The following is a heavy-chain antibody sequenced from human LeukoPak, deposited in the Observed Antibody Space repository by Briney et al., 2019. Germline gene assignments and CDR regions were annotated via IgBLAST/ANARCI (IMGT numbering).Heavy chain of an antibody. J-gene: IGHJ6*02. V-gene: IGHV5-51*01. CDR2: IYPGDSDT. CDR3: AIPGYYGSGSNYGMDV. Sequence: GESLKISCKGSGYSFTSYWIGWVRQMRGKGLEWMGIIYPGDSDTRYSPSFQGQVTISADKSISTAYLQWSSLKASDTAMYYCAIPGYYGSGSNYGMDVWGQGTTVTVSS. CDR1: GYSFTSYW. D-gene: IGHD3-10*01.